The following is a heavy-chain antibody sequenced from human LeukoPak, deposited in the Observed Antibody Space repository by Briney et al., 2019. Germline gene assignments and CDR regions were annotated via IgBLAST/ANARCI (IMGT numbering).Heavy chain of an antibody. CDR2: IILVGVST. Sequence: GGALRLSRAVSRFNLYDYNMHWVRPAPGKRLEWVSHIILVGVSTFYAHSLKGRVTVSRDNSKNSLYLQMNSLRIEDTALYYCARDRERAGSGPIRHWGQGTLVTVSS. V-gene: IGHV3-43*01. D-gene: IGHD6-19*01. J-gene: IGHJ1*01. CDR3: ARDRERAGSGPIRH. CDR1: RFNLYDYN.